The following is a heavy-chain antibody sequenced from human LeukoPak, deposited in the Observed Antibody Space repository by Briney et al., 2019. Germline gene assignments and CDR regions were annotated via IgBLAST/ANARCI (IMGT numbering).Heavy chain of an antibody. CDR2: IYYSGST. J-gene: IGHJ4*02. CDR1: VGSISSSSYY. CDR3: ARHGSYSSGWYPYYFDY. V-gene: IGHV4-39*01. D-gene: IGHD6-19*01. Sequence: PSETLSLTCTVSVGSISSSSYYWGWIRQPPGKGLEWIGRIYYSGSTYYNPSLKSRVTISVDTSKNQFSLKLSSVTAADTAVYYCARHGSYSSGWYPYYFDYWGQGTLVTVSS.